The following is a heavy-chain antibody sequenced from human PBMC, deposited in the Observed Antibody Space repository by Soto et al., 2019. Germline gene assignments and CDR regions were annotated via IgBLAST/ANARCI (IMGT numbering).Heavy chain of an antibody. CDR3: ARALTGTIHPHYFDP. D-gene: IGHD1-7*01. Sequence: PXESLKISCRGSGYSFTDYWIGWVRHMPGKGLEWMGIIYPGDSDTRYSPSFQGQVAISADNSISTAYLHWTSLRASDTAMYYCARALTGTIHPHYFDPWGQGTLVTVSS. CDR2: IYPGDSDT. CDR1: GYSFTDYW. V-gene: IGHV5-51*01. J-gene: IGHJ4*02.